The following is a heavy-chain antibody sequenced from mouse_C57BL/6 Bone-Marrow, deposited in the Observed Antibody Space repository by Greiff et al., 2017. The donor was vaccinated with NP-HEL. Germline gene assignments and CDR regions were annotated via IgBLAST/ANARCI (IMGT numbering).Heavy chain of an antibody. Sequence: VKVVESGPGLVQPSQSLSITCTVSGFSLTSYGVHWVRQSPGKGLEWLGVIWSGGSTDYNAAFISRLSISKDNSKSQVFFKMNSLQADDTAIYYCARKMANYWYFDVWGTGTTVTVSS. CDR3: ARKMANYWYFDV. J-gene: IGHJ1*03. V-gene: IGHV2-2*01. D-gene: IGHD2-3*01. CDR1: GFSLTSYG. CDR2: IWSGGST.